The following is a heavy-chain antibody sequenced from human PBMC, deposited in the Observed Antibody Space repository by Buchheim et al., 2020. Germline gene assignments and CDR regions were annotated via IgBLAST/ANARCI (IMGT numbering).Heavy chain of an antibody. V-gene: IGHV3-30*18. D-gene: IGHD6-6*01. CDR2: ISYDGSNK. CDR3: AKDRGIAARTCWYFDL. CDR1: GFTFSSYG. Sequence: QVQRVESGGGVAHPGRSLRLSCAASGFTFSSYGMHWVRQAPGKGLEWVAVISYDGSNKYYADPVKGRFTIPRDNSKNTLYLQMNSLRAEDTAVYYCAKDRGIAARTCWYFDLWGRGTL. J-gene: IGHJ2*01.